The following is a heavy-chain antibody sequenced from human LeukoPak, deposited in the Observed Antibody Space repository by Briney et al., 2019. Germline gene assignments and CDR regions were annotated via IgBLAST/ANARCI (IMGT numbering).Heavy chain of an antibody. V-gene: IGHV1-69*01. D-gene: IGHD2-2*01. CDR1: GGTFSSYA. CDR2: IIPIFGTA. CDR3: ARDRCSSTSCYPMRDAFDI. Sequence: SVKVSCXASGGTFSSYAISWVRQAPGQGLEWMGGIIPIFGTANYAQKFQGRVTITADESTSTAYMELSSLRSEDTAVYYCARDRCSSTSCYPMRDAFDIWGQGTMVTVSS. J-gene: IGHJ3*02.